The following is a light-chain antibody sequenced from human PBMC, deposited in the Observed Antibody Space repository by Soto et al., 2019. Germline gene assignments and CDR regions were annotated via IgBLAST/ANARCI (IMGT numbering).Light chain of an antibody. CDR2: TND. CDR3: AVWEDGLNGPV. J-gene: IGLJ2*01. V-gene: IGLV1-44*01. Sequence: QSVLTQPPSASGTPGQRVTISCSGSSSSFASNSVNWYQQLPGTAPKLLIYTNDQRPSGVPDRFSGSKSGTSASLAISGLQSDEEADYYCAVWEDGLNGPVFGGGTKLTVL. CDR1: SSSFASNS.